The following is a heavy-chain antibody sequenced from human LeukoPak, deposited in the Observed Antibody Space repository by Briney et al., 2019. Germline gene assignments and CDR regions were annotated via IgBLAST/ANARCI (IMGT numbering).Heavy chain of an antibody. CDR1: GFIFSDYH. Sequence: GGSLRLSCVASGFIFSDYHMSWVRQAPGRGLEWVANIKRDGSERYYVDSVKGRFTISRDNAKNSLYLQMNSLRAEDTAVYYCARDYFDHWGQGTLVTVSS. J-gene: IGHJ4*02. V-gene: IGHV3-7*03. CDR2: IKRDGSER. CDR3: ARDYFDH.